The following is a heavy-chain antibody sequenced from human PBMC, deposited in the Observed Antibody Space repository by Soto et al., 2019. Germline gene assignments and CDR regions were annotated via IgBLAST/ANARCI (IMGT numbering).Heavy chain of an antibody. Sequence: VQLVESGGGVVQPGRSLRLSCAASGFTFSDYAMQWVSQAPGKGLEWVAVVSHDGRNTHYADSVKGRFTISRDSSKNTVSLEMTSLRAEDTAVYYCAKGGRQWLVTSDFNYWGQGALVTVSS. CDR1: GFTFSDYA. D-gene: IGHD6-19*01. CDR3: AKGGRQWLVTSDFNY. J-gene: IGHJ4*02. V-gene: IGHV3-30*18. CDR2: VSHDGRNT.